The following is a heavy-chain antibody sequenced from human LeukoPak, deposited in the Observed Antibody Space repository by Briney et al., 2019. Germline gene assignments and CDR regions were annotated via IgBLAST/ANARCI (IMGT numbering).Heavy chain of an antibody. Sequence: PSETLSLTCTVSGGSISSYYWSWIRQPAGKGLEWIGRIYTSGSTNYNPSLKSRVTMSVDTSKNQFSLKLSSVTAADTAVYYCARASSYGGSSEIFDYWGQGTLVTVSS. J-gene: IGHJ4*02. CDR1: GGSISSYY. V-gene: IGHV4-4*07. CDR3: ARASSYGGSSEIFDY. CDR2: IYTSGST. D-gene: IGHD4-23*01.